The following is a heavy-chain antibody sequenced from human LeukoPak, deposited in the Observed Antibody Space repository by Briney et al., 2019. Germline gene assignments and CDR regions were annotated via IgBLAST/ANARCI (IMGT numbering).Heavy chain of an antibody. D-gene: IGHD6-25*01. CDR3: ARARAAEGDAFDI. J-gene: IGHJ3*02. Sequence: ASVNVSCKASGGTFSSYAISWVRQAPGPAREWMGGIIPIFGTANYAQKFQGRVTITADKYTSTAYMELSSLRCEDTAVYYCARARAAEGDAFDIWGQGTMVTVSS. CDR1: GGTFSSYA. V-gene: IGHV1-69*06. CDR2: IIPIFGTA.